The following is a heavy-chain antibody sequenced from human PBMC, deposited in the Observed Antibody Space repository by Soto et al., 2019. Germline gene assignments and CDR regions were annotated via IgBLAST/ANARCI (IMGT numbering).Heavy chain of an antibody. J-gene: IGHJ6*02. CDR2: ISAYNGNT. D-gene: IGHD6-13*01. Sequence: ASVKVSCKASGYTFTSYGISWVRQAPGQGLEWMGWISAYNGNTNYAQKLQGRVTMTTDTSTSTAYMELRSLRSDDTAVYYCARDPVTHSSSWNGDYYYYGMDVWGQGTTVTVSS. V-gene: IGHV1-18*01. CDR1: GYTFTSYG. CDR3: ARDPVTHSSSWNGDYYYYGMDV.